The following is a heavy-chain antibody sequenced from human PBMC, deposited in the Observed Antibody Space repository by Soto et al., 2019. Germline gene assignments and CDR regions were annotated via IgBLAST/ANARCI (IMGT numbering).Heavy chain of an antibody. V-gene: IGHV3-23*01. CDR3: ARGSNHFDY. CDR1: GFTFSTYA. J-gene: IGHJ4*02. D-gene: IGHD4-4*01. Sequence: SGFTFSTYAMSWVRQAPGKGLEWVSTISGSGVSTSYADSVKGRFTISRDNAKNTLYLQMNSLRVEDTAVYYCARGSNHFDYWGQGTLVTVSS. CDR2: ISGSGVST.